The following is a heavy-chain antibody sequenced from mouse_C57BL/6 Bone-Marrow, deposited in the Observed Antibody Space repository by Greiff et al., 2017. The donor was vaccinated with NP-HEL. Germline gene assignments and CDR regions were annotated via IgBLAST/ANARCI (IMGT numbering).Heavy chain of an antibody. Sequence: VQLQQSGAELVRPGASVKLSCTASGFNIKDDYMHWVKQRPEQGLEWIGWIDPENGDTEYASKFQGKATITADTSTNKAYLKLSSLTSEDTAVYYCTTVVATDWYFDVWGTGTTVTVSS. CDR2: IDPENGDT. D-gene: IGHD1-1*01. J-gene: IGHJ1*03. CDR1: GFNIKDDY. V-gene: IGHV14-4*01. CDR3: TTVVATDWYFDV.